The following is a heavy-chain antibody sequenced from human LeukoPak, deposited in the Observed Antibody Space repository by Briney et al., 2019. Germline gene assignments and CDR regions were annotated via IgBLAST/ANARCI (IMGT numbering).Heavy chain of an antibody. V-gene: IGHV3-53*01. D-gene: IGHD3-10*01. CDR2: ISSGGIT. J-gene: IGHJ4*02. Sequence: GGSLRLSCAASGITVSSNYMSWVRQAPGKGLEWVSIISSGGITYYADSVKGRFTISRDNSKNTLYLQMNSLRAEDTAVYYCAREARSGESYFDYWGQGTLVTVSS. CDR3: AREARSGESYFDY. CDR1: GITVSSNY.